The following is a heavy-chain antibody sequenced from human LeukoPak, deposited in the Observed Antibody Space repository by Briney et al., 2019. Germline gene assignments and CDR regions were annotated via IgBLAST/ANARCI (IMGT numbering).Heavy chain of an antibody. CDR1: GFTFDDYA. D-gene: IGHD5-18*01. CDR2: ISWNSGSK. CDR3: AKDMTSGYSRNAFDI. V-gene: IGHV3-9*03. Sequence: PGGSLRLSCAASGFTFDDYAMHWVRQAPGKGLEWVSSISWNSGSKGYADSVKGRFTISRDNAKNSLHLQMTTLRAEDMALYYCAKDMTSGYSRNAFDIWGRGTMVTVSS. J-gene: IGHJ3*02.